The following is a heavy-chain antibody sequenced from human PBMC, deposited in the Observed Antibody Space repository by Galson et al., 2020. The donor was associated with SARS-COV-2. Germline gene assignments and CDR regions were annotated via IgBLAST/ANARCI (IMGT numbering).Heavy chain of an antibody. D-gene: IGHD1-26*01. J-gene: IGHJ4*02. CDR1: GGSISSSIYS. CDR3: ARHGRGELLFPINY. V-gene: IGHV4-39*01. CDR2: TYDSGST. Sequence: SETLSLTCTVSGGSISSSIYSWGWIRQPPGKALQWIGSTYDSGSTYYDPSLKSRLTISVDTSKNQFSLKLSSVTAADTAVYYCARHGRGELLFPINYWGQGILVTVSS.